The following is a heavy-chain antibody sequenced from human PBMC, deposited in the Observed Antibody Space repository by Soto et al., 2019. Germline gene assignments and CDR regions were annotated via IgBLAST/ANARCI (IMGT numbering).Heavy chain of an antibody. Sequence: QVQLVQSGAEVKKPGASVKVSCKASGYTFTSYGISCVRQATGQGLEWMGWISAYNGNTNYAQKIQGRVTMTTDTSTSTAYMELRSLRSDDTAVYYCAREDERNDYGDHGWFDPWGQGTLVTVSS. J-gene: IGHJ5*02. CDR1: GYTFTSYG. D-gene: IGHD4-17*01. CDR3: AREDERNDYGDHGWFDP. CDR2: ISAYNGNT. V-gene: IGHV1-18*01.